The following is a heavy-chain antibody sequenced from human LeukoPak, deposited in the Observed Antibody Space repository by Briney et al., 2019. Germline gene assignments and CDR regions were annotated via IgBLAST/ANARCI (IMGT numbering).Heavy chain of an antibody. CDR2: INPNSGGT. J-gene: IGHJ5*02. D-gene: IGHD2-15*01. Sequence: GASVKVSCKASGYTFTGYYMHWVRQAPGQGLEWMGWINPNSGGTNYAQKFQGRVTMTRDTSISTAYMELSRLRSDDTAVYYCARGSCSGGSCYSRWFDPWGQGTLVTVPS. V-gene: IGHV1-2*02. CDR1: GYTFTGYY. CDR3: ARGSCSGGSCYSRWFDP.